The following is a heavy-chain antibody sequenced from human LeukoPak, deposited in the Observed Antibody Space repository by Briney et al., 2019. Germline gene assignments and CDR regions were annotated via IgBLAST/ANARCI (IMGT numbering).Heavy chain of an antibody. J-gene: IGHJ6*04. CDR3: AELGITMIGGV. CDR2: ISSSSSYI. V-gene: IGHV3-21*01. D-gene: IGHD3-10*02. Sequence: PGGSLRLSCAASGFTFSSYSMNWVRQAPGKGLEWASSISSSSSYIYYADSVKGRFTTSRDNAKNSLYLQMNSLRAEDTAVYYCAELGITMIGGVWGKGTTVTSSS. CDR1: GFTFSSYS.